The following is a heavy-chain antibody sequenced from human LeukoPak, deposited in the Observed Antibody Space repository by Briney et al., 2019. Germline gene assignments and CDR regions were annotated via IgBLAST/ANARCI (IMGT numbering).Heavy chain of an antibody. Sequence: SETLPLTCTVSGGSISSGGYYWSWIRQHPGKGLEWIGFIYYSGSTYYNPSLKSRVTFSVDTSKSQFSLKLSSVNAADTALYYCARAVYDYIWGSYRFDYWGQGTLVTVSS. D-gene: IGHD3-16*02. CDR1: GGSISSGGYY. J-gene: IGHJ4*02. CDR2: IYYSGST. V-gene: IGHV4-31*03. CDR3: ARAVYDYIWGSYRFDY.